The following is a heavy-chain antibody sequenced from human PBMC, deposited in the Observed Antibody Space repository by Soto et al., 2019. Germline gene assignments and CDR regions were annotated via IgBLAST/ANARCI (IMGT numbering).Heavy chain of an antibody. CDR2: ISGSGGST. CDR1: GFTISSYA. D-gene: IGHD6-13*01. Sequence: GGSLRLSCAASGFTISSYAMSWVRQAPGKGLEWVSVISGSGGSTYYADSVKGRFTISRDNSKNTLYLQMNSLRAEDTAVYYCAKDFRSSWSYSAYWGKRTLVTVSP. J-gene: IGHJ1*01. CDR3: AKDFRSSWSYSAY. V-gene: IGHV3-23*01.